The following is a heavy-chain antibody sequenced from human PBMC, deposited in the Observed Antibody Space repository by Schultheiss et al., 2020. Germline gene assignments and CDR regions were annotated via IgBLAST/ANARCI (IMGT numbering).Heavy chain of an antibody. V-gene: IGHV4-59*08. D-gene: IGHD3-22*01. CDR1: GGSISSYY. CDR2: INHSGST. J-gene: IGHJ4*02. CDR3: ASIPYYYDSSGSGGY. Sequence: SETLSLTCTVSGGSISSYYWSWIRQPAGKGLEWIGEINHSGSTNYNPSLKSRVTISVDTSKNQFSLKLSSVTAADTAVYYCASIPYYYDSSGSGGYWGQGTLVTVSS.